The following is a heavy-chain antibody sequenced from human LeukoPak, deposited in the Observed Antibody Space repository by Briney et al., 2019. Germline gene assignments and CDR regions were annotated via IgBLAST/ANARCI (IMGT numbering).Heavy chain of an antibody. CDR1: GFTFSNYW. J-gene: IGHJ4*02. D-gene: IGHD6-13*01. CDR3: AKDTVWGAAAGSGGFDY. Sequence: GALRLSCAASGFTFSNYWMTWVRQAPGKGLEWVANINRDGSERYYVDSVKGRFTISRDDAKSSLYLQMNSLRAEDTAVYYCAKDTVWGAAAGSGGFDYWGQGTLVTVSS. CDR2: INRDGSER. V-gene: IGHV3-7*03.